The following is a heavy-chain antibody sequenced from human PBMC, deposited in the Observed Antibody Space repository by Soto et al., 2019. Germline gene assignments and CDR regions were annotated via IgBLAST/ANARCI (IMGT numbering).Heavy chain of an antibody. V-gene: IGHV1-18*01. Sequence: GASVKVSCKASGYTFTSYGISWVRQAPGQGLEWMGWISAYNGNTNYAQKLQGRVTMTTDTSTSTAYMELRSLRSDDTAVYYCARDDYIVGSYPHPGPPDYWGQGTLVTLSS. J-gene: IGHJ4*02. CDR2: ISAYNGNT. D-gene: IGHD3-16*02. CDR1: GYTFTSYG. CDR3: ARDDYIVGSYPHPGPPDY.